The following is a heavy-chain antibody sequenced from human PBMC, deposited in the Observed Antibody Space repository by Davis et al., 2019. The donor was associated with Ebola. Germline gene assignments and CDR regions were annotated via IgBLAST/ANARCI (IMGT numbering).Heavy chain of an antibody. Sequence: GGSLRLSCAFSGFSASSYSMNWVRQAPGKGLAWVPVIYADDSTQYADSVKGRFTISRDNSKNTLNLQMNSLRAEDTAVYHCARAVQGVAATVPYYFYGMDVWGQGTTVTVSS. CDR1: GFSASSYS. V-gene: IGHV3-53*01. CDR2: IYADDST. D-gene: IGHD6-25*01. CDR3: ARAVQGVAATVPYYFYGMDV. J-gene: IGHJ6*02.